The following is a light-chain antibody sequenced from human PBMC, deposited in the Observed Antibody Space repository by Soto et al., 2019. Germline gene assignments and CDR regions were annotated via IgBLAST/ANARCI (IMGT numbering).Light chain of an antibody. J-gene: IGKJ1*01. V-gene: IGKV3-20*01. CDR3: QQYGSSPET. CDR1: QNIDTY. Sequence: EIVLTQSPATLSLSPGERATLSCRASQNIDTYLDWYQQKPGQSPRLLIFDASSRATGTPARFSGSGSGTDFTLTISSLEPEDFAVYYCQQYGSSPETFGQGTKV. CDR2: DAS.